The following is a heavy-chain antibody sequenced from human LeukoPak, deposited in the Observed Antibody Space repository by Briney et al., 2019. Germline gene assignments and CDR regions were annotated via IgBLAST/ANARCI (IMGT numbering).Heavy chain of an antibody. D-gene: IGHD3-10*01. CDR3: ARVGYYGSGSYYRRGYYYYYMDV. J-gene: IGHJ6*03. V-gene: IGHV4-34*01. Sequence: SETLSLTCAVSGGSFSGYYWSWIRQPPGKGLEWIGEINHSGSTNYNPSLKSRVTISVDTSKNQFSLKLSSVTAADTAVYYCARVGYYGSGSYYRRGYYYYYMDVWGKGTTVTISS. CDR1: GGSFSGYY. CDR2: INHSGST.